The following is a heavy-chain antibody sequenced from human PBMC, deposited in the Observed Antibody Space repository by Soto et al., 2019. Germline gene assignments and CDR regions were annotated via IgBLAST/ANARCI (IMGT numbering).Heavy chain of an antibody. Sequence: SETLSLTCSVSGDSISNLDYFWAWIRQPPGQALEYIGYIYKSATTYYNPSFESRVAISVDTSKSQFSLNVTSVTAADTAVYFCARGRYCLTGRCFPDWFDSWGQGALVTVSS. J-gene: IGHJ5*01. D-gene: IGHD7-27*01. CDR2: IYKSATT. V-gene: IGHV4-30-4*01. CDR3: ARGRYCLTGRCFPDWFDS. CDR1: GDSISNLDYF.